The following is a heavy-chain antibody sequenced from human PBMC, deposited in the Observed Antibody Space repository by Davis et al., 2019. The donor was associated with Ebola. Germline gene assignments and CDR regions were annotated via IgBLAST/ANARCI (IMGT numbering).Heavy chain of an antibody. Sequence: GESLKISCAASGFTFTRDWMTWVRQAPGKGLEWVANIKQDGREKYYLDSVKGRFTISRDNAKNSLYLQMNSLRAEDTAVYYCARDGVPAAHDYWGQGTLVTVSS. CDR1: GFTFTRDW. CDR3: ARDGVPAAHDY. CDR2: IKQDGREK. D-gene: IGHD2-2*01. V-gene: IGHV3-7*03. J-gene: IGHJ4*02.